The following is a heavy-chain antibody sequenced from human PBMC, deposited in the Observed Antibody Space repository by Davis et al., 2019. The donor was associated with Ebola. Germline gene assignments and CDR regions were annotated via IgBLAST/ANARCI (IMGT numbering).Heavy chain of an antibody. D-gene: IGHD2-2*02. V-gene: IGHV4-30-4*01. Sequence: PSETLSLTCTVSGGSISSGDYYWSWIRQPPGKGLEWIGYIYYSGSTYYNPSLKSRVTISVDTSKNQFSLKLSSVTAADTAVYYCARANYCSSTSCYTDYYYGMDVWGQGTTVTVSS. J-gene: IGHJ6*02. CDR2: IYYSGST. CDR1: GGSISSGDYY. CDR3: ARANYCSSTSCYTDYYYGMDV.